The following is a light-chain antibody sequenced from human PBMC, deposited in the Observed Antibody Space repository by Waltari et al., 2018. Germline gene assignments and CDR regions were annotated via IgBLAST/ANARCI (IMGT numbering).Light chain of an antibody. CDR3: NSYASNSNGL. V-gene: IGLV2-14*03. CDR2: DVS. Sequence: QSALTQPASVSGSPGQSITISCTGTSSDVGRYTDVSWYQQHPGKATKLLIYDVSNRPSGVPSRFSGSKSGNTASLTISGLQAADEAHYYCNSYASNSNGLFGGGTKLTIL. J-gene: IGLJ2*01. CDR1: SSDVGRYTD.